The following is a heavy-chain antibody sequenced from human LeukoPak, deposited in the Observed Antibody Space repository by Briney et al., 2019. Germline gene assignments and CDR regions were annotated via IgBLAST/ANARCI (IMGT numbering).Heavy chain of an antibody. J-gene: IGHJ4*02. D-gene: IGHD3-3*01. Sequence: ASVKVSCKASGYTFTGYYMHWVRQAPGQGLEWMGWINPNSGGTNYAQKFQGRVTMTRDTSISTAYMELSRLRSDDTAVYYCARGHITIFGVASGQLDYWGQGTLVTVFS. CDR2: INPNSGGT. CDR1: GYTFTGYY. CDR3: ARGHITIFGVASGQLDY. V-gene: IGHV1-2*02.